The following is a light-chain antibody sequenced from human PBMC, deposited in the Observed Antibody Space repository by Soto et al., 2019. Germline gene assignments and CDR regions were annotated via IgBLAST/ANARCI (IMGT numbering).Light chain of an antibody. Sequence: NQLTPSPSSLSASVGDRVTITCRASQSISNPLNRYPQKPGKAPTLLIYKASTLKSGVPSRFSGSGSGTEFTLTISSLQPDDFATYYCQHYNSYSEAFGQGTKVDIK. V-gene: IGKV1-5*03. CDR3: QHYNSYSEA. CDR2: KAS. CDR1: QSISNP. J-gene: IGKJ1*01.